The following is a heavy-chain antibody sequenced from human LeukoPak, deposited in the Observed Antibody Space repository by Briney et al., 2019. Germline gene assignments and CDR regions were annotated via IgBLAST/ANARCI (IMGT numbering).Heavy chain of an antibody. J-gene: IGHJ4*02. D-gene: IGHD6-13*01. CDR1: GYTFTSYD. Sequence: GASVKVSCKASGYTFTSYDINWVRQATGQGLEWMGWMNPNSGNTGYAQKFQGRVTMARNTSISTAYMELSSLRSEDTAVYYCARGVPGTFTLGGGRWYGGTYYFDYWGQGTLVTVSS. V-gene: IGHV1-8*01. CDR3: ARGVPGTFTLGGGRWYGGTYYFDY. CDR2: MNPNSGNT.